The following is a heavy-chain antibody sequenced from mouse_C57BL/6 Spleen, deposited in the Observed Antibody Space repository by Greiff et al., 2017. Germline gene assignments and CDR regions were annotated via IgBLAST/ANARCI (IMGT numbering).Heavy chain of an antibody. CDR1: GYTFTSSG. V-gene: IGHV1-81*01. D-gene: IGHD2-5*01. CDR3: ARGNYRNYI. CDR2: IYPRSGNT. Sequence: VKLMESGAELARPGASVKLSCKASGYTFTSSGISWVKQRTGQGLEWIGEIYPRSGNTYYNEKFKGKATLTADKSSSTAYMELRSLTSEDSAVYFCARGNYRNYIWGQGTLVTVSA. J-gene: IGHJ3*01.